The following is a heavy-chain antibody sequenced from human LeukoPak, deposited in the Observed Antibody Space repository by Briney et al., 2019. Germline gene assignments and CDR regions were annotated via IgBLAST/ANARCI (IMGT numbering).Heavy chain of an antibody. CDR2: IYYSGST. V-gene: IGHV4-30-4*01. D-gene: IGHD2-2*01. CDR3: ARRTVIVVVPAAIGWFDP. J-gene: IGHJ5*02. Sequence: SQTLSLTCTVSGRSISSGDYYCSWIRQPRGKGLEWIGYIYYSGSTYYNPSLKSRVTISVDTSKNQFSLKLSSVTAADTAVYYCARRTVIVVVPAAIGWFDPWGQRTLVTVSS. CDR1: GRSISSGDYY.